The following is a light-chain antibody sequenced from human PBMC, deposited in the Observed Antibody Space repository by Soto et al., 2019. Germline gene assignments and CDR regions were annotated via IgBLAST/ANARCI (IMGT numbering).Light chain of an antibody. CDR2: GAS. CDR3: QQYGSSPRA. Sequence: EIVLTQSPSILSLSPGERATLSCRASQSVSSNSLAWYQQKPGQAPRDLIYGASSRATGIPDRFSGSGSGTDFTLTISSLEPEDFATYYCQQYGSSPRAFGQGTKVDIK. CDR1: QSVSSNS. V-gene: IGKV3-20*01. J-gene: IGKJ1*01.